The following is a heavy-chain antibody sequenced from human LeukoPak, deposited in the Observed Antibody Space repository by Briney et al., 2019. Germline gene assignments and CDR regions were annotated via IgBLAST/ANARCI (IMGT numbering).Heavy chain of an antibody. V-gene: IGHV3-48*01. CDR1: GFTFSSYS. Sequence: GGSLRLSCAASGFTFSSYSMNWVRQAPGKGLEWVSYISSSSSTIYYADSVKGRFTISRDNAKNSLYLQMNSLRAEDTAVYYCARAPYSSGWYGYYWGQGTLVTVSS. CDR2: ISSSSSTI. D-gene: IGHD6-19*01. J-gene: IGHJ4*02. CDR3: ARAPYSSGWYGYY.